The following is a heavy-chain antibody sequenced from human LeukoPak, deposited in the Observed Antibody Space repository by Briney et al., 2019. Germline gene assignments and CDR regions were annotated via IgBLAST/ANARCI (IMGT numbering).Heavy chain of an antibody. Sequence: PGGSLRLSCAASGFTDSSNYMSWVRQAPGKGLEWVSVIYTDDNKYYADSVKGRFTISRDNSKNTLYLQMSSLRAEDTGVYYCARDRGYLGLGTDYWGQGTLVTVSS. D-gene: IGHD5-18*01. CDR3: ARDRGYLGLGTDY. J-gene: IGHJ4*02. V-gene: IGHV3-66*01. CDR2: IYTDDNK. CDR1: GFTDSSNY.